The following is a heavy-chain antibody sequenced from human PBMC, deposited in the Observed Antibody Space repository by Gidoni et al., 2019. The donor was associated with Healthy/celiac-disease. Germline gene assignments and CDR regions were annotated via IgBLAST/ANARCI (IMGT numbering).Heavy chain of an antibody. D-gene: IGHD3-9*01. V-gene: IGHV3-49*03. J-gene: IGHJ4*02. CDR2: IRSKAYGGTT. CDR3: TRTVLRYFDWLDPGIFDY. Sequence: EVQLVESGGGLVQPGRSLRLSCTASGFTFGDYAMSWFRQAPGKGLEWVGFIRSKAYGGTTEYAASVKGRFTISRDDSKSIAYLQMNSLKTEDTAVYYCTRTVLRYFDWLDPGIFDYWGQGTLVTVSS. CDR1: GFTFGDYA.